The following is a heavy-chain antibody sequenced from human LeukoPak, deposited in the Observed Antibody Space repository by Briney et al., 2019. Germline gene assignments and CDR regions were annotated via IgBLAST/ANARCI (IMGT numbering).Heavy chain of an antibody. Sequence: GGSLRLSCAASGFTFSSYAMSWVRQAPGKGLEWVSAISGSGGSTYYADSVKGRFTISRDNSKGTLYLQMNSLRAEDTAVYYCAKVLVVVVPAAIGGFDYWGQGTLVTVSS. V-gene: IGHV3-23*01. CDR2: ISGSGGST. CDR3: AKVLVVVVPAAIGGFDY. J-gene: IGHJ4*02. D-gene: IGHD2-2*01. CDR1: GFTFSSYA.